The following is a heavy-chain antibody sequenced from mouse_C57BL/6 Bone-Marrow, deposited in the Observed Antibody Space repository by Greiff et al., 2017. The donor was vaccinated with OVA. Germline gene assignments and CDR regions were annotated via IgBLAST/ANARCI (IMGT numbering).Heavy chain of an antibody. CDR1: GYTFTDYY. CDR2: INPNNGGT. Sequence: VQLQQSGPELVKPGSSVKISCKASGYTFTDYYMNWVKQSHGKSLEWIGDINPNNGGTSYIQKLKGKATLTVDKSSSTAYMELRSLTSEDSAGYYCAPYDGYYGDWYFDVWGTGTTVTVSS. V-gene: IGHV1-26*01. D-gene: IGHD2-3*01. J-gene: IGHJ1*03. CDR3: APYDGYYGDWYFDV.